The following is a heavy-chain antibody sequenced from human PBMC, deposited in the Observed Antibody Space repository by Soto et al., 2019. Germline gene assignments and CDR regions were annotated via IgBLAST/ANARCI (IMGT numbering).Heavy chain of an antibody. CDR2: INSDGSST. J-gene: IGHJ6*03. V-gene: IGHV3-74*01. CDR1: GFTFSSYW. Sequence: PGGSLRRSCAASGFTFSSYWMHWVRQAPGKGLVWVSRINSDGSSTSYADSVKGRFTISRDNAKNTLYLQMNSLRAEDTAVYYCARDRIRSSPLPGGMDVWGKGTTVTVSS. D-gene: IGHD6-13*01. CDR3: ARDRIRSSPLPGGMDV.